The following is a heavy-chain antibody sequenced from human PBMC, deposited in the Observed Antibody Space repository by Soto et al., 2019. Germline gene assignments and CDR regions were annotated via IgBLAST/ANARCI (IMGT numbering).Heavy chain of an antibody. CDR1: GFTFSSYS. CDR2: ISSSSSDI. Sequence: PVRSLRLTGAAFGFTFSSYSMNWVRQAPGKGLEWVSSISSSSSDIYYAGSVKGRFTISRDNAKNSLYLQMNSLRAEDTAVYYCARLAERITIFGVVSYSYYGMDVWGQGTTVTVSS. D-gene: IGHD3-3*01. J-gene: IGHJ6*02. CDR3: ARLAERITIFGVVSYSYYGMDV. V-gene: IGHV3-21*01.